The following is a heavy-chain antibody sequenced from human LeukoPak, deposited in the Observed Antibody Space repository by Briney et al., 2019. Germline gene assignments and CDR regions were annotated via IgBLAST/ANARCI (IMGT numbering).Heavy chain of an antibody. Sequence: GESLKISCKASGYSFTTYWIGWVRQMPGKGLEWMGIIYPGDSDTRYSPSFQGQVTISADKSISTAYLQWSSLKASDTAMYYCARHGAYYYDSSGYYYPDYWGQGTLVTVSS. J-gene: IGHJ4*02. CDR3: ARHGAYYYDSSGYYYPDY. D-gene: IGHD3-22*01. V-gene: IGHV5-51*01. CDR2: IYPGDSDT. CDR1: GYSFTTYW.